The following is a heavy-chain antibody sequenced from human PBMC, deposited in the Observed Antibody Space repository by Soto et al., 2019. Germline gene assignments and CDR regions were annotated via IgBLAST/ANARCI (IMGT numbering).Heavy chain of an antibody. CDR1: GFTFSSYA. D-gene: IGHD4-4*01. V-gene: IGHV3-23*01. CDR2: FSGRGGGA. CDR3: AKGPYSSFDYFDY. J-gene: IGHJ4*02. Sequence: PGGSLRLSCAASGFTFSSYAMYWVRQAPGKGLEWVSVFSGRGGGAYYADSVKGRFTISRGNSKNTLDLQMNSLRVDDTAVYYCAKGPYSSFDYFDYWGQGTLVTVSS.